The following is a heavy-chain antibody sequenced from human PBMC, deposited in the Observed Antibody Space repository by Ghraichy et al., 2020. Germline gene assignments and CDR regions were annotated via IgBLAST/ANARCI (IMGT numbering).Heavy chain of an antibody. V-gene: IGHV1-3*01. D-gene: IGHD6-25*01. J-gene: IGHJ4*02. CDR2: IDAVNGNT. Sequence: ASVKVSCKTSGYIFSNYAMHWVRQAPGQRLEWMGWIDAVNGNTEYSQNFQGRVTFTRDTSASTDNVELSSLRSEDTAIYYCARGISTSGWIHEYWGQGTVVTVSS. CDR3: ARGISTSGWIHEY. CDR1: GYIFSNYA.